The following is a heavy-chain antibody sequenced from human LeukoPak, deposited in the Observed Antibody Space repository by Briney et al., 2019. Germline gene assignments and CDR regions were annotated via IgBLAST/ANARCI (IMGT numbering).Heavy chain of an antibody. V-gene: IGHV4-59*01. CDR1: GVSISRFY. CDR2: IYYSGST. Sequence: PSETLSLTCTTSGVSISRFYWSWIRQPPGKGLEWIGYIYYSGSTNYNPSLKSRVTISVDTSKNQFSLKLSSVTAADTAVYYCARVRGIAARSSFDYWGQGTLVTVSS. J-gene: IGHJ4*02. D-gene: IGHD6-6*01. CDR3: ARVRGIAARSSFDY.